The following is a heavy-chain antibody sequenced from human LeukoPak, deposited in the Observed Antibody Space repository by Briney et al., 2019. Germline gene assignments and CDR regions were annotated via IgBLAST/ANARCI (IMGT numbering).Heavy chain of an antibody. CDR3: ARDKPTAGYYYYYMDV. CDR2: INWNGGST. Sequence: GGSLRLSCGASGFTFDDYWMSWVRQAPGKGLEWVSGINWNGGSTGYADSVKGRFTISRDNAKNSLYLQMNSLRAEDTAVYYCARDKPTAGYYYYYMDVWGKGTTVTVSS. V-gene: IGHV3-20*04. CDR1: GFTFDDYW. J-gene: IGHJ6*03.